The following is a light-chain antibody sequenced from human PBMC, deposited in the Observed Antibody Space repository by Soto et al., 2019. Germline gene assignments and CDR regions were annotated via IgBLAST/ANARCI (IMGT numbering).Light chain of an antibody. J-gene: IGKJ1*01. CDR1: QGVXSY. V-gene: IGKV3-11*01. Sequence: IVLTQSPATLSLSPGERATLSCRASQGVXSYLDWYQEKPGQAPRLLIYXASSRATGIPARFSGSGYGTDFTITISSLEPEDVAVYYCQQRSNWPTFGQGTKVDIK. CDR3: QQRSNWPT. CDR2: XAS.